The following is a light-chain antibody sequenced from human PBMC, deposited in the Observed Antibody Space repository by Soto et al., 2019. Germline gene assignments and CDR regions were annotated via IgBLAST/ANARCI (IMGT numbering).Light chain of an antibody. CDR2: EVS. J-gene: IGLJ1*01. Sequence: QSALTQPASVSGSPGQSITISCTGTSSDVGGYNYVSWYQQHPGKAPKLMIYEVSNRPSGVSNRFSGSKSGNTASLTISGLQAEDEADSYCSSYASSSTRFFGTGTKLTVL. CDR3: SSYASSSTRF. CDR1: SSDVGGYNY. V-gene: IGLV2-14*01.